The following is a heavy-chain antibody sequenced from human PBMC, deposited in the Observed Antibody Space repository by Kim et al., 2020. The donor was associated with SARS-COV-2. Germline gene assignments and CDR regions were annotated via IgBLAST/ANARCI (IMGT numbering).Heavy chain of an antibody. CDR2: IYPGDSDT. J-gene: IGHJ4*02. V-gene: IGHV5-51*01. CDR1: GYSFTSYW. CDR3: ARHPPREEWELSTLFDY. Sequence: GESLKISCKGSGYSFTSYWIGWVRQMPGKGLEWMGIIYPGDSDTRYSPSFQGQVTISADKSISTAYLQWSSLKASDTAMYYCARHPPREEWELSTLFDYWGQGTLVTVSS. D-gene: IGHD1-26*01.